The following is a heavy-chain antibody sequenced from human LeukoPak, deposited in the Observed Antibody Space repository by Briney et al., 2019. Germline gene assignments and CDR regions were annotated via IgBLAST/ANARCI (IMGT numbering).Heavy chain of an antibody. D-gene: IGHD1-26*01. Sequence: GGSLRLSCAASGFTFGSYSMNWVRQAPGKGLEWVSSISSSSSYIYYADSVKGRFTISRDNAKNSLYLQMNSLRAEDTAVYYCARDRDSGSYYNAFDIWGQGTMVTVSS. CDR2: ISSSSSYI. V-gene: IGHV3-21*04. CDR1: GFTFGSYS. CDR3: ARDRDSGSYYNAFDI. J-gene: IGHJ3*02.